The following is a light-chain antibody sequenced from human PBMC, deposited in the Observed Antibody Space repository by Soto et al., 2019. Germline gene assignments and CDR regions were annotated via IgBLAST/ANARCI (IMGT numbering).Light chain of an antibody. Sequence: QSVLTQPPSVSGAPGQRVTISCTGSSSNIGAGYDVHWYQQLPGTAPKLLIYGNSNRPSGVPDRFSGSESGTSASLAITGRQAEDEADYYCQSYDSSLSGHYVFGTGNQLTVL. CDR1: SSNIGAGYD. V-gene: IGLV1-40*01. CDR3: QSYDSSLSGHYV. CDR2: GNS. J-gene: IGLJ1*01.